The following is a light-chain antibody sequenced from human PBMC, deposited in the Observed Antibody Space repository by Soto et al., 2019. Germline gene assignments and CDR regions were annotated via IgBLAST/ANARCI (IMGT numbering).Light chain of an antibody. CDR1: QGISSY. J-gene: IGKJ5*01. Sequence: DIQLTQSPSFLSSSVADRFTISCRASQGISSYLAWYQQKPGKAPKLLIYAASTLQSGVPSRFSGSGSGTEFTLTISSLQPEDFATYYCQQLNSYLITFGQGTRLEIK. V-gene: IGKV1-9*01. CDR2: AAS. CDR3: QQLNSYLIT.